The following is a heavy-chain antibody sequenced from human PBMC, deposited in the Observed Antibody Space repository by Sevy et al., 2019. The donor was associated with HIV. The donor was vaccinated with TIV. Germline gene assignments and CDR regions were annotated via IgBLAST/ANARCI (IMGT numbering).Heavy chain of an antibody. V-gene: IGHV4-59*01. CDR3: ARPYTSGWYGGWDY. J-gene: IGHJ4*02. CDR2: IYDSGST. D-gene: IGHD6-19*01. Sequence: SETLSLTCTVSGGSISSYYWSWIRQPTGKGLEWIGYIYDSGSTNYNPSLQSRVTISVDTSKNQFSLNLRSVTAADTAVYFCARPYTSGWYGGWDYWGQGTLVTVSS. CDR1: GGSISSYY.